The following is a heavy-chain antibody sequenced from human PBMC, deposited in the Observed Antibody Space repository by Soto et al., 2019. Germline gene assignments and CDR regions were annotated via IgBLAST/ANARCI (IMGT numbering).Heavy chain of an antibody. CDR2: ISHLGTT. D-gene: IGHD3-22*01. CDR3: ARGGGYDSFDV. J-gene: IGHJ4*02. Sequence: SETLSLTCSVPGVTMSLGGSSWDWNRQSAGNGLEWLGCISHLGTTYYDPPFLRQLSVSIGRTRNQFSLSLSSMSAADKAGYYCARGGGYDSFDVWGLGIQVSVS. CDR1: GVTMSLGGSS. V-gene: IGHV4-30-2*06.